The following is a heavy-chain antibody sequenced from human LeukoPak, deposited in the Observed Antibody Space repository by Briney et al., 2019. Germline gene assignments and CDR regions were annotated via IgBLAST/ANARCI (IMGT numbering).Heavy chain of an antibody. CDR2: ISGSGGST. Sequence: PGGSLRISCAASGFTFSSYAMSWVRQAPGKGLEWVSTISGSGGSTYYADSVKGRLTISRDNSKNTLYLQIHSLRAEDTAVYYCAKSPFLRVATIRGLWFDPWGQGTLVTVSS. CDR3: AKSPFLRVATIRGLWFDP. J-gene: IGHJ5*02. D-gene: IGHD5-12*01. V-gene: IGHV3-23*01. CDR1: GFTFSSYA.